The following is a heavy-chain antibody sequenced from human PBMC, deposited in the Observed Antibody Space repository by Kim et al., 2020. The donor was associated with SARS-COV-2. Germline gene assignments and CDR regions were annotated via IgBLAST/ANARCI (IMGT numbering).Heavy chain of an antibody. CDR3: AREEHRRADY. D-gene: IGHD1-1*01. CDR2: IRSKTEGGTT. J-gene: IGHJ4*02. CDR1: GFTFGDYA. Sequence: GGSLRLSCTASGFTFGDYAMSWYRQTPGKGLEWVAFIRSKTEGGTTEYDASVYGRFTISRDDSMTIAYLQMNSLKTDDTAVCYCAREEHRRADYWGQGTLVTVSS. V-gene: IGHV3-49*03.